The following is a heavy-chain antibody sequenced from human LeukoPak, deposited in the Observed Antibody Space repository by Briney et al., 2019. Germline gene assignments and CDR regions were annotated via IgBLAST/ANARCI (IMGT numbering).Heavy chain of an antibody. CDR2: ISGSGGST. D-gene: IGHD2-2*01. Sequence: GGSLRLSCAASGFTFSSYAMSWVRQAPGKGLEWVSAISGSGGSTYYADSVKGRFTISRDNSKNTLYLQMNSLRAEDTAVSYCAILPRRGYCSSTSCYAVDYWGQGTLVTVSS. J-gene: IGHJ4*02. V-gene: IGHV3-23*01. CDR1: GFTFSSYA. CDR3: AILPRRGYCSSTSCYAVDY.